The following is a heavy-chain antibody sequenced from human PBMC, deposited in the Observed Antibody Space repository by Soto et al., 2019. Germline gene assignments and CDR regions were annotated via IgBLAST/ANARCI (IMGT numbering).Heavy chain of an antibody. CDR1: GGTFSSYA. CDR3: ARTNSSSWSYYYYYGMDV. Sequence: GASVKVSCKASGGTFSSYAISWVRQAPGQGLEWMGGIIPIFGTANYAQKFQGRVTITADESTSTAYMELSSLRPEDTAVYYCARTNSSSWSYYYYYGMDVWGQGTTVTVSS. D-gene: IGHD6-13*01. J-gene: IGHJ6*02. CDR2: IIPIFGTA. V-gene: IGHV1-69*13.